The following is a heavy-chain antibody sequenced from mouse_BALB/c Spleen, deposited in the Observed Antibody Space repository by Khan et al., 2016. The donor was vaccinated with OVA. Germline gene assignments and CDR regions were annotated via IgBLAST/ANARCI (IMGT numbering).Heavy chain of an antibody. Sequence: EVKLVESGGGLVKPGGSLKVSCAASGFTFSNYAMSWVRQTPEKRLEWVASISSGGRTYYPDSVKGRFTISRDNARNILYLQMSSLRSEDTAMYYCARDYWFVYWGQGTLVTVSA. CDR1: GFTFSNYA. V-gene: IGHV5-6-5*01. CDR3: ARDYWFVY. J-gene: IGHJ3*01. CDR2: ISSGGRT.